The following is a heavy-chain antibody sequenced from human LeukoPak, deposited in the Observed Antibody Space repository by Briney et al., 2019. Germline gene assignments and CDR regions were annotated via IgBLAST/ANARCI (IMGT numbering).Heavy chain of an antibody. V-gene: IGHV3-21*01. CDR3: AREDSSGYYYVGY. J-gene: IGHJ4*02. CDR2: ISSSSSYI. Sequence: GGSLRLSCAASGFTFSSYSMNWVRQAPGKGLEWASSISSSSSYIYYADSVKGRFTISRDNAKNSLYLQMNSLRAEDTAVYYCAREDSSGYYYVGYWGQGTLVTVSS. CDR1: GFTFSSYS. D-gene: IGHD3-22*01.